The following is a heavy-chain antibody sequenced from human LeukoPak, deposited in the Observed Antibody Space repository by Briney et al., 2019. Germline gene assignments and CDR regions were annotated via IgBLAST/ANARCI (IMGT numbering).Heavy chain of an antibody. Sequence: SETLSLTCTVSGYSISSGYYWGWIRQPPGKGLEWIGRIYHSGSTYYSPSLKSRVTISVDTSKSQFSLKLSSVTAADTAVYYCASTDRITFFGVVSDWGQGTLVTVSS. CDR3: ASTDRITFFGVVSD. CDR1: GYSISSGYY. CDR2: IYHSGST. J-gene: IGHJ4*02. D-gene: IGHD3-3*01. V-gene: IGHV4-38-2*02.